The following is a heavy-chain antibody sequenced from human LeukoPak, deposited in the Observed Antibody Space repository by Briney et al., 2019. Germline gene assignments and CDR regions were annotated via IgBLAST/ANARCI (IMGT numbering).Heavy chain of an antibody. J-gene: IGHJ4*02. Sequence: SETLSLTCAVYGGSFSGYYWSWIRQPPGKGLEWIGYIYYSGSTNYNPSLKSRVTTSVDTSKNQFSLKLSSVTAADTAVYYCAATLTIVGATFFDYWGQGTLVTVSS. CDR2: IYYSGST. D-gene: IGHD1-26*01. CDR1: GGSFSGYY. CDR3: AATLTIVGATFFDY. V-gene: IGHV4-59*01.